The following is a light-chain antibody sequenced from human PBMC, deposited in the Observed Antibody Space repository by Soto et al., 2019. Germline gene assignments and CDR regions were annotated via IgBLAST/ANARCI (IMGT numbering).Light chain of an antibody. Sequence: DIVLTQSPGTLSLSPGERATLSCRASQSVTSNYLAWYQQKPGQAPRLLLYDASNRATGIPARFSGSGSVTDFTITISSLEPEDFAGYYCQQRSNWATFGPGTKVDIK. CDR3: QQRSNWAT. J-gene: IGKJ3*01. V-gene: IGKV3D-20*02. CDR1: QSVTSNY. CDR2: DAS.